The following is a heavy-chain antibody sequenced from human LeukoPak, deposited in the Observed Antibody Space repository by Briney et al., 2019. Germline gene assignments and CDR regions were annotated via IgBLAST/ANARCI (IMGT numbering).Heavy chain of an antibody. D-gene: IGHD4-23*01. CDR3: ARAVIGYGGNSGADY. V-gene: IGHV1-69*02. CDR2: IIPILGIA. Sequence: VKVSCKASGGTFSSYTISWVRQAPGQGLEWMGRIIPILGIANYAQKFQGRVTITADKSTSTAYMELSSLRSEDTAVYYCARAVIGYGGNSGADYWGQGTLVIVSS. J-gene: IGHJ4*02. CDR1: GGTFSSYT.